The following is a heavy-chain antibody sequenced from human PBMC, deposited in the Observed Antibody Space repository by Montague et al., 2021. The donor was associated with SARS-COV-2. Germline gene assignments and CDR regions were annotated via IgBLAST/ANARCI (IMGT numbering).Heavy chain of an antibody. Sequence: SETLSLTCTVSGDSISSGNHYWGWVRQPPGKGLEWIAVIYYSGRTYYNTSLKSRVTISVDTSRNQISLKLNSVTAADTAVYYCVREGGSMTCDYWGQGILVTVSS. V-gene: IGHV4-39*07. CDR1: GDSISSGNHY. CDR2: IYYSGRT. J-gene: IGHJ4*02. D-gene: IGHD1-26*01. CDR3: VREGGSMTCDY.